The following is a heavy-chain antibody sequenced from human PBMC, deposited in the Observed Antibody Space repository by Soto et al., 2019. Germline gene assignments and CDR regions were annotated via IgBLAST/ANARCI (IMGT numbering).Heavy chain of an antibody. CDR3: APQGLPNDYYYGMDV. J-gene: IGHJ6*02. CDR1: GGTFSSYA. D-gene: IGHD5-18*01. CDR2: IIPIFGTA. Sequence: QVQLVQSGAEVKKPGSSVKVSCKASGGTFSSYAISWVRQAPGQGLEWMGGIIPIFGTANYAQKFQGRVTTTAADSTSTDYMELSSLRSEDTAVYYCAPQGLPNDYYYGMDVWGQGTTVTVSS. V-gene: IGHV1-69*12.